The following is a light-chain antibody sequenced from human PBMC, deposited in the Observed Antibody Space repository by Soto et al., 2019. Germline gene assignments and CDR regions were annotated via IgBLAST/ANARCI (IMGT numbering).Light chain of an antibody. CDR3: LQHNSYPLT. Sequence: IVLTQAPGTLSLSPGERATLSCRASQSVSSNLAWYQQKPGQAPRLLIYGASTRATGIPARFSGSGSGTEFTLTISSLQSEDFATYYCLQHNSYPLTFGGGTKVDIK. CDR1: QSVSSN. CDR2: GAS. V-gene: IGKV3-15*01. J-gene: IGKJ4*01.